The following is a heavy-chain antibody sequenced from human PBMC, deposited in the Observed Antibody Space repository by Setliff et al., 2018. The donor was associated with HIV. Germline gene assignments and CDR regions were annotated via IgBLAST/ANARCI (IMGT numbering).Heavy chain of an antibody. J-gene: IGHJ4*02. D-gene: IGHD1-26*01. V-gene: IGHV1-69*10. Sequence: SVKVSCKASGGTFSSYAISWVRQAPGQGLEWMGGIIPILGIANYAQKFQGRVTITTDESTRTSYMELSSLRSEDTAVYYCARDRSYYPNYFDYWGQGTLVTVS. CDR3: ARDRSYYPNYFDY. CDR2: IIPILGIA. CDR1: GGTFSSYA.